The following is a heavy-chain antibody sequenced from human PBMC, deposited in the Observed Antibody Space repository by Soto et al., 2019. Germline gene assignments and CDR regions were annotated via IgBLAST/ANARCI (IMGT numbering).Heavy chain of an antibody. D-gene: IGHD3-22*01. CDR2: IYYSGST. Sequence: LSLTCTVSGGSISSYYWSWIRQPPGKGLEWIGYIYYSGSTNYNPSLKSRVTISVDTSKNQFSLKLSSVTAADTAVYYCARAPYYYDSSGYPNWFDPWGQGTLVTVSS. CDR1: GGSISSYY. CDR3: ARAPYYYDSSGYPNWFDP. V-gene: IGHV4-59*01. J-gene: IGHJ5*02.